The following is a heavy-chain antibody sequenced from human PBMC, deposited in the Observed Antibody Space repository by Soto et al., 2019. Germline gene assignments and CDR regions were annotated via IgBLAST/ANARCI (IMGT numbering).Heavy chain of an antibody. J-gene: IGHJ4*02. CDR3: AADPHFYYDILGLDFDY. D-gene: IGHD3-9*01. Sequence: VRQARGQRLEWIGWIVVGSGNTNYAQKFQERVTITRDMSTSTAYMELSSLRSEDTAVYYCAADPHFYYDILGLDFDYWGQGTLVTVSS. CDR2: IVVGSGNT. V-gene: IGHV1-58*01.